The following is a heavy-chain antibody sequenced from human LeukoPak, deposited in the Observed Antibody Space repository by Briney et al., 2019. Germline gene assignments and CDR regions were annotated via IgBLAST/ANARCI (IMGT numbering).Heavy chain of an antibody. J-gene: IGHJ5*02. D-gene: IGHD6-6*01. CDR3: ARVRSGSSSSIDLYWFDP. V-gene: IGHV1-69*05. CDR2: IIPIFGTA. CDR1: GGTFSSYA. Sequence: SVKVSCKASGGTFSSYAISWVRQAPGQGLEWMGVIIPIFGTANYAQKFQGRVTITTDESTSTAYMELSSLRSEDTAVYYCARVRSGSSSSIDLYWFDPWGQGTLVTVSS.